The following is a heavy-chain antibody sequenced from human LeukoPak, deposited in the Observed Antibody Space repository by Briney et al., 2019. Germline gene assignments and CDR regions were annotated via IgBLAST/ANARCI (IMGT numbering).Heavy chain of an antibody. D-gene: IGHD5-24*01. Sequence: SVKVSCKASGGTFSSYAISWVRQAPGQGLEWMGGIIPIFGTANYAQKFQGRVTITADESTSTAYMELSSLRSEDTAVYYCARDKGGGDGYNFGAFDIWGQGTMVTVSS. J-gene: IGHJ3*02. CDR1: GGTFSSYA. V-gene: IGHV1-69*13. CDR2: IIPIFGTA. CDR3: ARDKGGGDGYNFGAFDI.